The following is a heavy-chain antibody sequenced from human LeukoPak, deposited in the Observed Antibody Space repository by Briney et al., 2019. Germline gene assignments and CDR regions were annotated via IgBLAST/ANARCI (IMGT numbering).Heavy chain of an antibody. CDR2: MNPNSGNT. CDR1: GYTFTSYD. D-gene: IGHD3-3*01. V-gene: IGHV1-8*01. Sequence: ASVKVSCTASGYTFTSYDINWVRQATGQGLEWMGWMNPNSGNTGYAQKFQGRVTITRDTSASTAYMELSSLRSEDTAVYYCARASLFYDFWSGYYPGPIDYWGQGTLVTVSS. CDR3: ARASLFYDFWSGYYPGPIDY. J-gene: IGHJ4*02.